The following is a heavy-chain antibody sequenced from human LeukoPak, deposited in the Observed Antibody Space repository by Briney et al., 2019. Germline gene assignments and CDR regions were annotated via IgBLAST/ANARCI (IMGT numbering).Heavy chain of an antibody. CDR1: GGSVSSSSYY. J-gene: IGHJ4*02. CDR2: IYYSGST. D-gene: IGHD3-9*01. CDR3: ARHRYYDILTGYYPRYFDY. V-gene: IGHV4-39*01. Sequence: SETLSLTCTVSGGSVSSSSYYWGWLRQPPGKGLEWIGSIYYSGSTYYNPSLKSRVTISVDTSKNQFSLKLSSVTAADTAVYYCARHRYYDILTGYYPRYFDYWGQGTLVTVPS.